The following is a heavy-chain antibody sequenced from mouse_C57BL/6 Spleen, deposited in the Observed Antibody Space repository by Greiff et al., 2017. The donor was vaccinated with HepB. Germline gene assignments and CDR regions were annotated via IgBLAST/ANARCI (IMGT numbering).Heavy chain of an antibody. D-gene: IGHD5-2*01. CDR3: ARSREYGYWYFDV. CDR1: GYTFTSYW. Sequence: VQLQQSGAELVKPGASVKMSCKASGYTFTSYWITWVKQRPGQGLEWIGDIYPGSGSTNYNEKFKSKATLTVDTSSSTAYMQLSSLTSGDSAVYYCARSREYGYWYFDVWGTGTTVTVSS. CDR2: IYPGSGST. V-gene: IGHV1-55*01. J-gene: IGHJ1*03.